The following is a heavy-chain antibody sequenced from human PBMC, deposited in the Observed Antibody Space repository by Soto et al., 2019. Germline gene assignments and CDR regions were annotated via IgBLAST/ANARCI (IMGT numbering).Heavy chain of an antibody. D-gene: IGHD6-13*01. CDR3: ARGGSSSWYPGYYFDY. J-gene: IGHJ4*02. CDR1: GFTFSDYY. Sequence: QVQLVESGGGLVKPGGSLRLSCAASGFTFSDYYMSWIRQAPGKGLEWVSYISSSSSYTNYADSVKGRFTISRDNAKNSLYRQMNSLRAEDTGVYYCARGGSSSWYPGYYFDYGGQGTLVTVSS. CDR2: ISSSSSYT. V-gene: IGHV3-11*06.